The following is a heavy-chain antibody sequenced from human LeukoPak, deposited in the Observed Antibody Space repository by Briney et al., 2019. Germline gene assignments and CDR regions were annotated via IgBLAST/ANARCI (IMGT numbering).Heavy chain of an antibody. D-gene: IGHD3-16*01. CDR2: INPNSGGT. V-gene: IGHV1-2*02. Sequence: ASVKVSCKASGYTFTGYYMHWVRQAPGQGLEWMGWINPNSGGTNNAQKFQGRVTMTRDTSISTAYMELSRLRSDDTAVYYCARGGGHQGYFDYWGQGTLVTVSS. CDR3: ARGGGHQGYFDY. J-gene: IGHJ4*02. CDR1: GYTFTGYY.